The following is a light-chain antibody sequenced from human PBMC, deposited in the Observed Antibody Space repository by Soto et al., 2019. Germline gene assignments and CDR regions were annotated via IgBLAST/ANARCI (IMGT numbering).Light chain of an antibody. CDR2: SVS. CDR3: ISYTDSRSDV. CDR1: SSDIGTYDH. J-gene: IGLJ1*01. Sequence: QSALTQPASVSGSPGQSITISCSGTSSDIGTYDHVAWFQQFPGKTPKLMIYSVSNRPSGVSYRFSGSKSGNTASLTISGLQAEDEADYYCISYTDSRSDVFGTGTKVTVL. V-gene: IGLV2-14*01.